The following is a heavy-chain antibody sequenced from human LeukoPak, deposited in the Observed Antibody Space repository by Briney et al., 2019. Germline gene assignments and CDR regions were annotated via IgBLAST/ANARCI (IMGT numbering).Heavy chain of an antibody. D-gene: IGHD3-22*01. J-gene: IGHJ4*02. V-gene: IGHV3-11*01. CDR3: ARALHYYDSSGYVPLGY. Sequence: LGGSLRLSCAASGFTFSDYYMSWIRQAPGKGLEWVSYISSSGSTIYYADSVKGRFTISRDNAKNSLYLQMNSLRAEDTAVYYCARALHYYDSSGYVPLGYWGQGTLVTVSS. CDR1: GFTFSDYY. CDR2: ISSSGSTI.